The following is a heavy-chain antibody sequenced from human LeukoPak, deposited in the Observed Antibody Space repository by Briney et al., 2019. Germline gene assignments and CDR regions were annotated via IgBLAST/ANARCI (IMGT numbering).Heavy chain of an antibody. CDR3: ATPYSGGYQGLDI. D-gene: IGHD1-26*01. CDR2: IYYSGST. J-gene: IGHJ3*02. CDR1: GGSISSNKYY. Sequence: PSETLSLTCTISGGSISSNKYYLGWIRQPPGKGLEGIGSIYYSGSTYYNPTLKSRVTISVDTSKNQFSLKLSSVTAADTAVYYCATPYSGGYQGLDIWGQGTMVTVSS. V-gene: IGHV4-39*01.